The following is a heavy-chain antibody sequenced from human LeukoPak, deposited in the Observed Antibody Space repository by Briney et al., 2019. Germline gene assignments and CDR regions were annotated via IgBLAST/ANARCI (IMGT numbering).Heavy chain of an antibody. D-gene: IGHD3-9*01. Sequence: ASVKVSCKASGGSFSSYAISWVRQAPRQGPEWMGEIIPLFRTANYAPKFRDRVTITADKSTSTAFMELSSLRSEDTAMYYCATNYEILSGYPKNYYFHIWGQGTMVTVSS. J-gene: IGHJ3*02. CDR2: IIPLFRTA. CDR1: GGSFSSYA. V-gene: IGHV1-69*06. CDR3: ATNYEILSGYPKNYYFHI.